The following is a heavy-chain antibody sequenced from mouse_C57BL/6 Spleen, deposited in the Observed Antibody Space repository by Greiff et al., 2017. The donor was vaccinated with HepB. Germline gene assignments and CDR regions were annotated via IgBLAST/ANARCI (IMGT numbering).Heavy chain of an antibody. Sequence: DVKLVESGGGLVQPGGSLKLSCAASGFTFSDYYMYWVRQTPEKRLEWVAYISNGGGSTYYPDTVKGRFTISRDNAKNTLYLQMSRLKSEDTAMYYCARQDYDGFAYWGQGTLVTVSA. CDR2: ISNGGGST. CDR1: GFTFSDYY. V-gene: IGHV5-12*01. CDR3: ARQDYDGFAY. D-gene: IGHD2-4*01. J-gene: IGHJ3*01.